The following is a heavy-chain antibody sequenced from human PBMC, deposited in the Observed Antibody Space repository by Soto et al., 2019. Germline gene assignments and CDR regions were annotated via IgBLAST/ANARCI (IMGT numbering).Heavy chain of an antibody. D-gene: IGHD2-2*01. J-gene: IGHJ6*02. CDR1: GGTFSSYA. V-gene: IGHV1-69*13. Sequence: SVKVSCKASGGTFSSYAISWVRQAPGQGLEWMGGIIPIFGTANYAQKFQGRVTITADESTSTAYMELSSLRSEDTAVYYCAREGSTSSTYDDDYYGLDVWGQGTTVTVSS. CDR3: AREGSTSSTYDDDYYGLDV. CDR2: IIPIFGTA.